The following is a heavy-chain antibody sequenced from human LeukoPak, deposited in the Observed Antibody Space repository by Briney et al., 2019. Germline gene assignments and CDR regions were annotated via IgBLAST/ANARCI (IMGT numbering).Heavy chain of an antibody. Sequence: GGSLGLSCAASGFTFSSYAMSWVRQAPGKGLEWVSAISGSGGSTYYADSVKGRFTISRDNSKNTLYLQMNSLRAEDTAVYYCATPPASRYCSGGSCQNYFDYWGQGTLVTVSS. J-gene: IGHJ4*02. CDR2: ISGSGGST. CDR3: ATPPASRYCSGGSCQNYFDY. D-gene: IGHD2-15*01. CDR1: GFTFSSYA. V-gene: IGHV3-23*01.